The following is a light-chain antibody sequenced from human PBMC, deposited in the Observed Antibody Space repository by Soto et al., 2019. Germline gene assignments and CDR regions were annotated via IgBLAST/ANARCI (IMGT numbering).Light chain of an antibody. CDR2: GAS. CDR3: QQYGSSPWT. Sequence: EIVLTQSPGTLSLSPGESATLSCRASQSISTSDLAWYQQKVGQAPRLLIYGASSRATGIPDRFRGSGSGTDFTLTISRLEPEDFAVYYCQQYGSSPWTFGQGTKVDIK. CDR1: QSISTSD. J-gene: IGKJ1*01. V-gene: IGKV3-20*01.